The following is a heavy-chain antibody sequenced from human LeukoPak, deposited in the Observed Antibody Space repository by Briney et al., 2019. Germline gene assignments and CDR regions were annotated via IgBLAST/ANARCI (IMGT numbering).Heavy chain of an antibody. Sequence: LETLCLTCAVSGYSISRGYYWGWIRPPPRKWLEWIKSIYCSGSTYYTESLKRRVTISVDTSKNKLYLKLHTVSAADTAVYYWAGEGRITMLNWFDPWGQGTLVTVSS. CDR3: AGEGRITMLNWFDP. V-gene: IGHV4-38-2*02. D-gene: IGHD3-10*02. CDR2: IYCSGST. J-gene: IGHJ5*02. CDR1: GYSISRGYY.